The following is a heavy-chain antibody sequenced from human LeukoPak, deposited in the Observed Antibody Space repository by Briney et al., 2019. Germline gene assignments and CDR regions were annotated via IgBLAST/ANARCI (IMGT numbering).Heavy chain of an antibody. J-gene: IGHJ4*02. CDR1: GGTFSSYA. CDR3: ARDPGVSDYGDYEGSAYFDY. V-gene: IGHV1-69*05. CDR2: IIPIFGTA. Sequence: SVKVSCKASGGTFSSYAISWVRQAPGQGLEWMGGIIPIFGTANYAQKFQGRVTITTDESTSTAYMELSSLRSEDTAVYYCARDPGVSDYGDYEGSAYFDYWGQGTLVTVSS. D-gene: IGHD4-17*01.